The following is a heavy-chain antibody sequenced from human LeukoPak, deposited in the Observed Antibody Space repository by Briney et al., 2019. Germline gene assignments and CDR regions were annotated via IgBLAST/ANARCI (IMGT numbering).Heavy chain of an antibody. J-gene: IGHJ4*02. CDR1: DGSITSYY. D-gene: IGHD1-26*01. CDR2: VYYSGST. CDR3: ARIRYSGSYYVDY. Sequence: SETLSLTCTVSDGSITSYYWGWIRQPPGKGLEWIGYVYYSGSTDYNPSLKSRVTISIDTSKNQFSLKLSSVTTADTAVYYCARIRYSGSYYVDYWGQGTLVTVSS. V-gene: IGHV4-59*01.